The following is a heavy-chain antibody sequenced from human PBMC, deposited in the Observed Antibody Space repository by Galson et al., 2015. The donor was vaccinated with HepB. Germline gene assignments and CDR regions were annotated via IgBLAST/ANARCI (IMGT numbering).Heavy chain of an antibody. CDR1: GFTVSRNY. CDR3: ASGFGSTWGLFDC. D-gene: IGHD2-15*01. J-gene: IGHJ4*02. CDR2: IYGGDTT. V-gene: IGHV3-66*02. Sequence: SLRLSCAASGFTVSRNYMNWVRQAPGKGLEWVSFIYGGDTTFYADSVKGRFTISRDNSKNTLYLQMNSLRTEDTAVYYCASGFGSTWGLFDCWGRGTLVTVSS.